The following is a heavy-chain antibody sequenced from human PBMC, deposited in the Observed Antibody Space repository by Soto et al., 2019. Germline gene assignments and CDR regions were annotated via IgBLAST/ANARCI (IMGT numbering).Heavy chain of an antibody. D-gene: IGHD2-15*01. CDR1: GFTFSHFY. Sequence: QVQLVESGGGLVKPGESLRLSCAASGFTFSHFYMSWIRQAPGKGLECISYISTSSTYTNYAASVKGRFTISSDNAKNSLFLQMNSLRAEDTAVYYCARVGCSGGSCNGYYAMDVWGQGTTVTVSS. J-gene: IGHJ6*02. V-gene: IGHV3-11*05. CDR3: ARVGCSGGSCNGYYAMDV. CDR2: ISTSSTYT.